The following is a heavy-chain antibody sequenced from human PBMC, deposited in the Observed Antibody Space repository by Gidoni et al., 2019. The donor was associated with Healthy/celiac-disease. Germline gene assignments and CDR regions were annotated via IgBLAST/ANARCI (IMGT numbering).Heavy chain of an antibody. CDR2: ISSSSSYI. Sequence: EVQLVESGGCVVKPGGPLRLTWSASGFTLGSYSMNWVRQAQGKGLHCVSSISSSSSYIYYADSVKGRFTISRDNAKNSLYLQMNSLRAEDTAVYYCARVEDSYYDCHFDYWGQGTLVTVSS. CDR3: ARVEDSYYDCHFDY. CDR1: GFTLGSYS. V-gene: IGHV3-21*01. D-gene: IGHD3-3*01. J-gene: IGHJ4*02.